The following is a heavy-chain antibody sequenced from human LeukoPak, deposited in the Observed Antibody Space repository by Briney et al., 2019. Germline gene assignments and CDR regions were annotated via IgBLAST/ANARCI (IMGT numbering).Heavy chain of an antibody. CDR3: ARGGAARPDI. D-gene: IGHD6-6*01. V-gene: IGHV3-48*01. CDR2: VSSSGNSV. CDR1: GFNLRNYG. Sequence: GGSLRLSCAASGFNLRNYGMNGVRQAPGKGLAWVSYVSSSGNSVDYADSVRGRFTISRDNARDFLYLQMNSLRGDDTAVYFCARGGAARPDIWGQGTMVIVSS. J-gene: IGHJ3*02.